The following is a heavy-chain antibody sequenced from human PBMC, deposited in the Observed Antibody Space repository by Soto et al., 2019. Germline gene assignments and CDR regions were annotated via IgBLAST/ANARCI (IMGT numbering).Heavy chain of an antibody. CDR2: IKQDGSEK. V-gene: IGHV3-7*01. J-gene: IGHJ4*02. D-gene: IGHD4-4*01. CDR3: ARESVGDYSASEPLYS. CDR1: GLTFSCSW. Sequence: PGGSLRLSCEASGLTFSCSWMSWVRQAPGKGLEWVANIKQDGSEKYYVDSVKGRFTISRDNAKNSLYLQMNSLRAEDTAVYYCARESVGDYSASEPLYSWGQGTLVTSPQ.